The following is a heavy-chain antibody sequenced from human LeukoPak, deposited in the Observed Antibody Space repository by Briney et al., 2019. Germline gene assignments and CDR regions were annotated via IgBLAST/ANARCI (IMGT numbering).Heavy chain of an antibody. Sequence: SETLSLTCAVYGGSFSGYYWSWIRQPPGKGLEWIGEINHSGSTNYNPSLKSRVTISVDTSKNQFSLKLSSVTAADTAVYYCARGSHLKNIYDILTGYHSNGAYYFDYWGQGTLVTVSS. V-gene: IGHV4-34*01. J-gene: IGHJ4*02. CDR2: INHSGST. D-gene: IGHD3-9*01. CDR1: GGSFSGYY. CDR3: ARGSHLKNIYDILTGYHSNGAYYFDY.